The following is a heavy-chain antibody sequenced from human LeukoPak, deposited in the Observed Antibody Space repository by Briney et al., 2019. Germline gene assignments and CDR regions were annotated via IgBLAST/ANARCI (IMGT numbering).Heavy chain of an antibody. CDR1: GYTFTSYD. D-gene: IGHD3-3*01. J-gene: IGHJ4*02. Sequence: ASVKVSCKASGYTFTSYDINWVRQATGQGLEWMGWMNPNSGNTGYAQKFQGRVTITRNTSISTAYMELSSLRSEDTAVYYCARVTRSYYDFWSGYPPFDYWGQGTLVTVSS. CDR3: ARVTRSYYDFWSGYPPFDY. V-gene: IGHV1-8*03. CDR2: MNPNSGNT.